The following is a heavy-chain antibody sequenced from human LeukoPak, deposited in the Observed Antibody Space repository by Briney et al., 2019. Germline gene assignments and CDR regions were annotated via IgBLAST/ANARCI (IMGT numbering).Heavy chain of an antibody. CDR2: IYTSGST. CDR1: GGSISSGSYY. CDR3: ARGGLATINYFDY. V-gene: IGHV4-61*02. D-gene: IGHD5-24*01. Sequence: SETLSLTCTVSGGSISSGSYYWSWIRQPAGKGLEWIGRIYTSGSTNYNPSLKSRVTMSVDTSKNQFSLKLSSVTAADTAVYYCARGGLATINYFDYWGQGTLVTVSS. J-gene: IGHJ4*02.